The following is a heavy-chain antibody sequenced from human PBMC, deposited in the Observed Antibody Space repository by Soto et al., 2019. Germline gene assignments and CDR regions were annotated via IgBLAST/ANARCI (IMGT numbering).Heavy chain of an antibody. CDR2: IYASGNT. J-gene: IGHJ5*02. V-gene: IGHV4-59*01. Sequence: PSETLSLTCTASGGSMSSYYWNWIRQPPGKGLESIGYIYASGNTNYNPSFKSRVAISIDTSKRQISLNLTSVTAADTAVYYCARGVSWGYCSCGSCFQFDPWGQGTLVTVSS. CDR1: GGSMSSYY. D-gene: IGHD2-15*01. CDR3: ARGVSWGYCSCGSCFQFDP.